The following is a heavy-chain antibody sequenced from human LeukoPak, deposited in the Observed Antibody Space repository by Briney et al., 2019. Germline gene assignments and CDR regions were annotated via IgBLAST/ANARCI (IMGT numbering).Heavy chain of an antibody. Sequence: VASVKVSCKASGYTFTSYDINCVRQATGQGLEWIGWMNPNSGNTAYAQKFQGRVTINRTTPRSRAYLELSMLRSEDTAVYYCARVGGSGSYRRDYWGQGTLVTVSS. CDR1: GYTFTSYD. D-gene: IGHD3-10*01. V-gene: IGHV1-8*01. J-gene: IGHJ4*02. CDR2: MNPNSGNT. CDR3: ARVGGSGSYRRDY.